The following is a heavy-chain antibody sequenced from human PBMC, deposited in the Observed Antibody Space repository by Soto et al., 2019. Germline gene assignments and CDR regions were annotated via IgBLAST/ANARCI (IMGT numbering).Heavy chain of an antibody. J-gene: IGHJ3*02. V-gene: IGHV3-74*01. D-gene: IGHD5-12*01. CDR3: ARGGATTNDAFDI. CDR1: GFTFSSPW. Sequence: GGSLRLSCVSSGFTFSSPWMHWVRQSPGKGLVWVSRINSDGSDTTYADSVKGRFTISRDNSKNTLYLQMNSLRAEDTAVYYCARGGATTNDAFDIWGQGTTVTVSS. CDR2: INSDGSDT.